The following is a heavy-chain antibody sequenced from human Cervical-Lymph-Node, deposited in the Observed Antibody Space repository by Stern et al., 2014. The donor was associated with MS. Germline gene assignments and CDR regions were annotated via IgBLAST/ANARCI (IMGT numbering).Heavy chain of an antibody. J-gene: IGHJ5*02. D-gene: IGHD6-6*01. Sequence: QVQLMQSGPGLVKPSQTLSLTCTVSGGSIRSGDSYWTWIRQHPGKGLEWIGYIHSSGGTYCNPSLKSRVTISLDTSENQFSLKLSSVTAADTAVYYCARVRENSSSYGWFDPWGQGTLVTVSS. CDR3: ARVRENSSSYGWFDP. CDR2: IHSSGGT. V-gene: IGHV4-31*03. CDR1: GGSIRSGDSY.